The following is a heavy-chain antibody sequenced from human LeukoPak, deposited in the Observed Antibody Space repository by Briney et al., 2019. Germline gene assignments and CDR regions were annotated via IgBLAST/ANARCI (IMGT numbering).Heavy chain of an antibody. CDR1: GGSISSGSYY. Sequence: SETLSLTCTVSGGSISSGSYYWSWIRQPAGKGLEWIGRIYTSGSTNYNPSLKSRVTISVDTSKNQFSLKLSSVTAADTDVYYCARDLGVNDYWGQGTLVTVSS. V-gene: IGHV4-61*02. D-gene: IGHD1-26*01. CDR3: ARDLGVNDY. CDR2: IYTSGST. J-gene: IGHJ4*02.